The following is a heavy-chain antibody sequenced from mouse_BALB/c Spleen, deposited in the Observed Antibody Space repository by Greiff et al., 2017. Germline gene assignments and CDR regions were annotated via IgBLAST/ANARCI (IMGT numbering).Heavy chain of an antibody. V-gene: IGHV7-3*02. CDR1: GFTFTDYY. Sequence: DVKLVESGGGLVQPGGSLRLSCATSGFTFTDYYMSWVRQPPGKALEWLGFIRNKANCYTTEYSASVKGRFTISRDNSQSILYLQMNTLRAEDSATYYCARDGRGPVLDYWGQGTTLTVSS. D-gene: IGHD1-1*01. J-gene: IGHJ2*01. CDR3: ARDGRGPVLDY. CDR2: IRNKANCYTT.